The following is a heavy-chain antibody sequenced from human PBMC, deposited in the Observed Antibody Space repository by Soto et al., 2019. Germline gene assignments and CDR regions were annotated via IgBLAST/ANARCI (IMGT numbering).Heavy chain of an antibody. J-gene: IGHJ4*02. CDR1: GFTFSSYG. CDR3: AKDRVYYYDSSGPFDY. D-gene: IGHD3-22*01. V-gene: IGHV3-30*18. CDR2: ISYDGSNK. Sequence: GGSLRLSCAAPGFTFSSYGMHWVRQSPGKGLEWVAVISYDGSNKYYADSVKGRFTISRDNSKNTLYLQMNSLRAEDTAVYYCAKDRVYYYDSSGPFDYWGQGTLVTVSS.